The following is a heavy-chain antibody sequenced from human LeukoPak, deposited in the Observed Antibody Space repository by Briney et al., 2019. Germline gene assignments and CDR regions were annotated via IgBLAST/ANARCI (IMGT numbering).Heavy chain of an antibody. V-gene: IGHV3-23*01. CDR3: AKRGAAGGNYFDY. D-gene: IGHD6-13*01. J-gene: IGHJ4*02. CDR1: GFIFSSYA. CDR2: VIGSGGNT. Sequence: GGSLRLSCAASGFIFSSYAMSWVRQAPGKGLEWVSLVIGSGGNTFYADSVKGRFTISRDNSKNVLYLQMNSLRAEDTAVYYCAKRGAAGGNYFDYWGQGTLVTVSS.